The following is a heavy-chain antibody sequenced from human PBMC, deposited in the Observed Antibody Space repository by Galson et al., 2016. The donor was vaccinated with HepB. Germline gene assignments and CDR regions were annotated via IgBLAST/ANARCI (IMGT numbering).Heavy chain of an antibody. CDR1: GGSVSGYF. Sequence: SETLSLTCTVSGGSVSGYFRSWIRQTPGKGLEWIGYVAYSGSTNYNPSLKRRVTISVDTSKNQFSLKLNSVTAADTAVYYCARDGYSGVTKFDYWGQGTLVTVSS. CDR2: VAYSGST. V-gene: IGHV4-59*02. D-gene: IGHD4-11*01. CDR3: ARDGYSGVTKFDY. J-gene: IGHJ4*02.